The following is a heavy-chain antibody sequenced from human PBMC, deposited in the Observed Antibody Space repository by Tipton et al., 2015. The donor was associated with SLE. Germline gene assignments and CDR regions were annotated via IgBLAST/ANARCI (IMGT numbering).Heavy chain of an antibody. CDR1: GGSISGYY. D-gene: IGHD1-26*01. J-gene: IGHJ4*02. CDR2: VYSSGST. CDR3: ARGGGSYYDY. Sequence: TLSLTCTVSGGSISGYYWCWIRQPAGKGLEWIGRVYSSGSTIYNPSIKSRITLSLDTSKNQFYLRVNSVTAADTAVYYCARGGGSYYDYWGQGTLVTVSS. V-gene: IGHV4-4*07.